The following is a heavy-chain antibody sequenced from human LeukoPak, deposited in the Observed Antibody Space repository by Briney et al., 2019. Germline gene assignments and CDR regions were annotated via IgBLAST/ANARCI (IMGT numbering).Heavy chain of an antibody. CDR2: INPRGGST. D-gene: IGHD2-21*02. J-gene: IGHJ5*02. CDR1: GYTFTNYF. CDR3: ARRDCVGDCYSNWFDP. Sequence: ASVKVSCKASGYTFTNYFMHWVRQAPGQGLEWMGIINPRGGSTGYAQKFQGRITMTTDMSTRTVYMELSSLESEDTSVYYCARRDCVGDCYSNWFDPWGQGTLVTVSS. V-gene: IGHV1-46*01.